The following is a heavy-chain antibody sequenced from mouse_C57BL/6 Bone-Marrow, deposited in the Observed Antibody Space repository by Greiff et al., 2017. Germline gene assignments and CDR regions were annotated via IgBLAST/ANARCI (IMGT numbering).Heavy chain of an antibody. J-gene: IGHJ4*01. CDR3: TREVDGNYAMDY. CDR2: IDPETGGT. CDR1: GYTFTDYE. Sequence: VQLQQSGAELVRPGASVTLSCKASGYTFTDYEMHWVKQTPVHGLEWIGAIDPETGGTAYNQKFKGKAILTADKSSSTAYMELRSLTSEDSAVYYCTREVDGNYAMDYWGQGTSVTVSS. D-gene: IGHD2-1*01. V-gene: IGHV1-15*01.